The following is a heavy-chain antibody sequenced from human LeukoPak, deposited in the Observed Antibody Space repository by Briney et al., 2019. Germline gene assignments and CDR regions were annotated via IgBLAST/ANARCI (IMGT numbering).Heavy chain of an antibody. Sequence: PSETLSLTCTVSGGSISTSSYYWGWVRQPPGKGLEWVSAISGSGGSTYYADSVKGRFTISRDNSKNTLYRLRAEDTAVYYCAKGKDDSSGWYFFYWGQGTLVTVSS. CDR3: AKGKDDSSGWYFFY. CDR2: ISGSGGST. D-gene: IGHD6-19*01. J-gene: IGHJ4*02. V-gene: IGHV3-23*01. CDR1: GGSISTSSYY.